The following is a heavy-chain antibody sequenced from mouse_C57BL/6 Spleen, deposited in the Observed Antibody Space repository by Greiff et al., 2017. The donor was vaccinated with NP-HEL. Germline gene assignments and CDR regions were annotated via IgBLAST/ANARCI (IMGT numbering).Heavy chain of an antibody. V-gene: IGHV1-15*01. CDR3: TPQTSGMECFAY. J-gene: IGHJ3*01. D-gene: IGHD4-1*01. CDR2: IDPETGGT. Sequence: VQLQQSGAELVRPGASVTLSCKASGYTFTDYEMHWVKQTPVHGLEWIGAIDPETGGTAYNQKFKGKAILTADKSSSTAYMELRSLTSEDSAVYYWTPQTSGMECFAYWGQGTLVTVAA. CDR1: GYTFTDYE.